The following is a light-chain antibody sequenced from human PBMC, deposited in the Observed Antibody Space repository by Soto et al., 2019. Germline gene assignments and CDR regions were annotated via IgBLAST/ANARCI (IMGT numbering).Light chain of an antibody. V-gene: IGLV2-8*01. Sequence: QCALTQPPSASGSPGQSVTISCTGTSCDVGGYNYVSWYQQHPGKAPKLMISEVNKRPSGVPDRFSGSKSGNTASLTVSGLQAEDEADYYCTSYAGGNNVFGTGTKLTAL. J-gene: IGLJ1*01. CDR1: SCDVGGYNY. CDR2: EVN. CDR3: TSYAGGNNV.